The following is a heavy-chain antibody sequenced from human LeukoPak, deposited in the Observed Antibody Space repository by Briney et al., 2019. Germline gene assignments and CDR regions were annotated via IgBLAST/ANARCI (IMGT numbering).Heavy chain of an antibody. V-gene: IGHV3-23*01. J-gene: IGHJ4*02. CDR3: ARVGRITGTTVDY. Sequence: GGSLRLSCAASGFTFNSYAMTWVRQAPGKGLEWVSAISGSGGNTYYADSVKGRFTISRDNSKNTLYLQMNSLRAEDTAVYYCARVGRITGTTVDYWGQGTLVTVSS. D-gene: IGHD1-7*01. CDR1: GFTFNSYA. CDR2: ISGSGGNT.